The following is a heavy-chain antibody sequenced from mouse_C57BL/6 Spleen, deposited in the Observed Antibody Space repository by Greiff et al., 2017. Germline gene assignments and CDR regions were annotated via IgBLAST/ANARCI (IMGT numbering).Heavy chain of an antibody. CDR2: IRSKSNNYAT. J-gene: IGHJ3*01. Sequence: EVQRVESGGGLVQPKGSLKLSCAASGFSFNTYAMNWVRQAPGKGLEWVARIRSKSNNYATYYADSVKDRFTISRDDSESMLYLQMNNLKTEDTAMYYCVRPNPLRGFAYWGQGTLVTVSA. CDR1: GFSFNTYA. CDR3: VRPNPLRGFAY. D-gene: IGHD1-1*01. V-gene: IGHV10-1*01.